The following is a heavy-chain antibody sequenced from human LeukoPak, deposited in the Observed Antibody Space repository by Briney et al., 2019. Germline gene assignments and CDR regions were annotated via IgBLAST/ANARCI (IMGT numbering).Heavy chain of an antibody. CDR1: GGTFSSYA. V-gene: IGHV1-69*04. Sequence: GASVKVSCKASGGTFSSYAISWVRQAPGQGLEWMGRIIPILGIANYAQKFQGRVTITADKSTSTAYMELSSLRSEDTAVYYCARQMMGTAAAGNAHYYYGMDVWGQGTTVTVSS. J-gene: IGHJ6*02. D-gene: IGHD6-13*01. CDR3: ARQMMGTAAAGNAHYYYGMDV. CDR2: IIPILGIA.